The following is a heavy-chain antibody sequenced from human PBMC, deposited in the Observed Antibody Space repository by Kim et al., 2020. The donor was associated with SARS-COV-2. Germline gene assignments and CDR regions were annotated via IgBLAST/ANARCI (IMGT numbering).Heavy chain of an antibody. J-gene: IGHJ4*02. CDR3: AREDGY. Sequence: GGSLRLSCAASGFTFSSYGLHWVRPAPGKGLEWVAVIWYDGSNKYYADSVKGRFTISRDNSKNKLYLQMNSLRAEDTAVYYCAREDGYWGQGTLVTVSS. CDR1: GFTFSSYG. CDR2: IWYDGSNK. V-gene: IGHV3-33*01.